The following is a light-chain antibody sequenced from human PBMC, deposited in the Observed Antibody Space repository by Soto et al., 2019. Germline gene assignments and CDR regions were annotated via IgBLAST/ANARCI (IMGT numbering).Light chain of an antibody. V-gene: IGKV3D-20*02. Sequence: EIVLTQSPGTLSLSPGEGATLSCRASQSFGSSHLAWYQQKPGQAPRLLIYDASSRATDIPDRFSGSGSGTDFTLTISSLEPEDSAIYYCQQRSKMPLTFGHGTKVDIK. CDR2: DAS. J-gene: IGKJ1*01. CDR3: QQRSKMPLT. CDR1: QSFGSSH.